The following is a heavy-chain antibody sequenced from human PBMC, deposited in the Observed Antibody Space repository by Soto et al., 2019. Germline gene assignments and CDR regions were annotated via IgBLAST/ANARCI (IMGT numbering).Heavy chain of an antibody. J-gene: IGHJ5*02. CDR1: GYTFTAYY. V-gene: IGHV1-2*02. CDR3: ARGGGRGYNELDP. Sequence: QVQLVQSGAEVKKPGASVKVSCKASGYTFTAYYMHWVRQAPGQGLEWMGWINPNSGGTYHAQNFQGRVTMTRDTSTTTAYMALACLRSDGTAVYYCARGGGRGYNELDPWGHGTLVIVSS. CDR2: INPNSGGT. D-gene: IGHD5-12*01.